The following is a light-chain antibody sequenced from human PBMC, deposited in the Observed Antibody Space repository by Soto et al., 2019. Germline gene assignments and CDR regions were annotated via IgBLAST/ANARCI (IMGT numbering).Light chain of an antibody. J-gene: IGKJ1*01. CDR1: QSVSSSY. CDR3: QQYGRT. V-gene: IGKV3-20*01. Sequence: EIVLTQSPGTLSLSPGERATLSCRASQSVSSSYLAWYQQKPGQAPRLLIYGASSRVSGIPDRFSGSGSGTAFTLTISRLEPEDVAVYYCQQYGRTFGQGTKVEIK. CDR2: GAS.